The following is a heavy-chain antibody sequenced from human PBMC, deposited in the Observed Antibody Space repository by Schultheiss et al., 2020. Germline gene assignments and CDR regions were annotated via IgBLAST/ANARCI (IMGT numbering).Heavy chain of an antibody. CDR1: GFTFSSYA. CDR3: TTDTSGYGNN. V-gene: IGHV3-15*01. Sequence: GGSLRLSCAASGFTFSSYAMSWVRQAPGKGLEWVGRIRSKADGGTTDYATFVKGRFSISRDDSRNTVYLQINSLENEDTAVYYCTTDTSGYGNNWGQGTLVTVSS. J-gene: IGHJ4*02. CDR2: IRSKADGGTT. D-gene: IGHD3-9*01.